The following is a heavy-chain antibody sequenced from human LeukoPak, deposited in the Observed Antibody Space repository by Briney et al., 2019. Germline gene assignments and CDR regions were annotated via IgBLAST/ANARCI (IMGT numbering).Heavy chain of an antibody. CDR2: INHSGST. CDR3: ARGKAN. Sequence: SGTLSLTCAVYGGSFSGYYWSWIRQPPGKGLEWIGEINHSGSTNYNPSLKSRVTISVDTSKNQFSLKLSSVTAADTAVYYCARGKANWGQGTLVTVSS. CDR1: GGSFSGYY. J-gene: IGHJ4*02. V-gene: IGHV4-34*01.